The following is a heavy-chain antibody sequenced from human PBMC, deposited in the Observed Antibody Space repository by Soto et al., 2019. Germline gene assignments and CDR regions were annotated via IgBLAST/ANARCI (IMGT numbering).Heavy chain of an antibody. CDR3: LRDVFGVVIFDS. J-gene: IGHJ4*02. CDR2: ISTSGRDT. V-gene: IGHV3-64D*06. Sequence: LRLSCSASGFKFSGSAMHWVRQAPGKGPEYVSAISTSGRDTYYADSVKGRFTISRDNSKNTVHLQMSSLRTEDTAIYYCLRDVFGVVIFDSWGQGTPVTVSS. CDR1: GFKFSGSA. D-gene: IGHD3-3*01.